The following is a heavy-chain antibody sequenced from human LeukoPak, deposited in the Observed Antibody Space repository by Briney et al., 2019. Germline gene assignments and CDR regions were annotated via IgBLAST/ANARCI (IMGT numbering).Heavy chain of an antibody. J-gene: IGHJ2*01. CDR1: GGSFSGKY. Sequence: SETLSLTCAVSGGSFSGKYWTWIRQPPGKGLEWIGEITYSGSIYYNPSLKSRVTISVDTSKNQFSLKLNSVTAADTAVYYCARGPRYGDYGRYFDLWGRGTLVTVSS. CDR2: ITYSGSI. D-gene: IGHD4-17*01. V-gene: IGHV4-34*01. CDR3: ARGPRYGDYGRYFDL.